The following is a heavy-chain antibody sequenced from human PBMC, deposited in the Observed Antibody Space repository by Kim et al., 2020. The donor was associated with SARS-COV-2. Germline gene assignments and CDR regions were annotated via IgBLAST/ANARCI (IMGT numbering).Heavy chain of an antibody. CDR1: GFSFSNFP. D-gene: IGHD3-10*01. J-gene: IGHJ4*02. Sequence: GASLRLSCAASGFSFSNFPMSWVRQAPGKGLEWVSGISASGGHTYYTASVRGRLTVSRDNSENTLFLQMSSLGVDDTAVYYCAKEMEVGLSTMDYWGQG. CDR2: ISASGGHT. CDR3: AKEMEVGLSTMDY. V-gene: IGHV3-23*01.